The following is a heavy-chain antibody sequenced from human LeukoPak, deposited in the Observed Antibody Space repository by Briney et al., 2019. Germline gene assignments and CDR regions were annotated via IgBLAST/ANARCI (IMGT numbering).Heavy chain of an antibody. J-gene: IGHJ6*02. Sequence: ASVKVSCKASGYTFTGYYMHWVRQAPGQGLEWMGWINPNSGGTNYAQKFQGRVTMTRDTSISTAYMELSRLRSDDTAVYYCARDRTPTYYYDSSGPQDGMDAWGQGTTVTVSS. D-gene: IGHD3-22*01. CDR3: ARDRTPTYYYDSSGPQDGMDA. V-gene: IGHV1-2*02. CDR1: GYTFTGYY. CDR2: INPNSGGT.